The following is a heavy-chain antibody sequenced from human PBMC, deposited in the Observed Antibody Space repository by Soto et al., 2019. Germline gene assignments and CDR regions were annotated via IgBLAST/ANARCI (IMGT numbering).Heavy chain of an antibody. CDR3: AHRDYGYAFDM. J-gene: IGHJ3*02. Sequence: QITLKESGPTLVKPTQTLTLTCTFSGFSLSTSGVGVGWIRQPPGKALEWLALIYWDDDKRYSPSLKSRLTISKDASKSQVVLEMSNMDPVDTATYFGAHRDYGYAFDMWGQGTMVAISS. CDR2: IYWDDDK. D-gene: IGHD4-17*01. CDR1: GFSLSTSGVG. V-gene: IGHV2-5*02.